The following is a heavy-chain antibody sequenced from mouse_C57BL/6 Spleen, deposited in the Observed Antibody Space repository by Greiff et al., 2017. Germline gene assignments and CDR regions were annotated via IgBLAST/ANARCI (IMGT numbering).Heavy chain of an antibody. J-gene: IGHJ3*01. CDR1: GFTFSSYA. CDR3: ARDNDYSNPGFAY. Sequence: EVQGVESGGGLVKPGGSLKLSCAASGFTFSSYAMSWVRQTPEKRLEWVATISDGGSYTYYPDNVKGRFTISRDNAKNNLYLRMSHLKSEDTAMYYCARDNDYSNPGFAYWGQGTLVTVSA. V-gene: IGHV5-4*01. D-gene: IGHD2-5*01. CDR2: ISDGGSYT.